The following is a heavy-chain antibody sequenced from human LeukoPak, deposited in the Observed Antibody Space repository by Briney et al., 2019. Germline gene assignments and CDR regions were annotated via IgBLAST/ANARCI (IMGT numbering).Heavy chain of an antibody. Sequence: GGSLRFSCAASGFSFDAYPMHWVRQAPAKGLEGVSLINEDGGKTFYADSVRGRFTISRDNSKNSLYLQMNSLRTEDTAVYYCVKEIDTLGTNAFDIWGQGTTVTVSS. CDR1: GFSFDAYP. V-gene: IGHV3-43*02. J-gene: IGHJ3*02. D-gene: IGHD2-15*01. CDR3: VKEIDTLGTNAFDI. CDR2: INEDGGKT.